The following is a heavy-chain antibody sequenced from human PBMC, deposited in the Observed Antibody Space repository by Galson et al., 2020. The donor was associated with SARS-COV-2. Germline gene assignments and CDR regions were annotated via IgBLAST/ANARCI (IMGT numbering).Heavy chain of an antibody. Sequence: GDSQKISCAASGFTFSSYSMNWVRQAPGKGLEWVSSISSSSSYIYYADSVKGRFTISRDNAKNSPYLQMNSLRAEDTAVYYCARDHSSSNFDYWGQGTLVTVSS. CDR1: GFTFSSYS. V-gene: IGHV3-21*01. J-gene: IGHJ4*02. CDR2: ISSSSSYI. D-gene: IGHD6-6*01. CDR3: ARDHSSSNFDY.